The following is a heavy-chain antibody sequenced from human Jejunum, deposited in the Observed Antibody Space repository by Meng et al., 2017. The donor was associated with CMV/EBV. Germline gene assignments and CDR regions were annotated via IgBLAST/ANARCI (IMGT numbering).Heavy chain of an antibody. V-gene: IGHV3-21*01. J-gene: IGHJ4*02. CDR3: AKTRDY. CDR1: RISFSTSN. Sequence: LKISCAASRISFSTSNMNWVRKVPGKGLEWVSSISGNSNYIYYSDSVKGRFTISRDNARDSLYLQMDSLRAEDAAVYYCAKTRDYWGQGTLVTVSS. CDR2: ISGNSNYI.